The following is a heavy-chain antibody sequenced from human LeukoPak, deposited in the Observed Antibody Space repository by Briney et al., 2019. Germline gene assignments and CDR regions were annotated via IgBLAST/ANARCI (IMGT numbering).Heavy chain of an antibody. CDR1: GYTFTSYG. CDR3: TRDPIITLVRLQPDY. Sequence: GAPVKVSCKASGYTFTSYGISWVRQAPGQGLEWMGWISAYNGNTNYAQKLQGRVTMTTDTSTSTAYMELRSLRSDDTAVYYCTRDPIITLVRLQPDYWGQGTLVTVSS. J-gene: IGHJ4*02. D-gene: IGHD3-10*01. CDR2: ISAYNGNT. V-gene: IGHV1-18*01.